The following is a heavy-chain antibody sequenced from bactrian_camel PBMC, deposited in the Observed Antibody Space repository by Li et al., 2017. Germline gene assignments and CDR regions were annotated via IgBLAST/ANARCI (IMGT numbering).Heavy chain of an antibody. Sequence: VQLVESGGGSVQAGGSLRLSCAASGPTSLYYCIGWFRQSPGKEREGVAAIMILGSTTYYADSVKGRGTISQDNAKNMVYLQVDSLKAEDTAMYYCAAGWSFGVGTLLRRHVNYWGQGTQVTVSP. CDR1: GPTSLYYC. CDR3: AAGWSFGVGTLLRRHVNY. D-gene: IGHD3*01. V-gene: IGHV3S1*01. CDR2: IMILGSTT. J-gene: IGHJ4*01.